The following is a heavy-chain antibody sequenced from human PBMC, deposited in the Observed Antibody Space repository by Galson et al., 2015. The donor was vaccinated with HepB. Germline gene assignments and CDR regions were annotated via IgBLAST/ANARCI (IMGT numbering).Heavy chain of an antibody. Sequence: TLSLTCTVSGGSISSYYWSWLRQPPGKGLEWIGYIYYSGSTNYNPSLKSRVTISVDTSKNQFSLNLSSVTAADTAVYYCARSPPPYYGSGSALDYWGQGTLVTVSS. J-gene: IGHJ4*02. D-gene: IGHD3-10*01. CDR2: IYYSGST. V-gene: IGHV4-59*01. CDR3: ARSPPPYYGSGSALDY. CDR1: GGSISSYY.